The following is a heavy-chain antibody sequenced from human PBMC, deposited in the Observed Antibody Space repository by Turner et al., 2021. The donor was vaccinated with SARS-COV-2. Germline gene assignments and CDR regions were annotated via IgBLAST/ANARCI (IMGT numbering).Heavy chain of an antibody. V-gene: IGHV1-8*01. D-gene: IGHD3-9*01. CDR2: RHQNSGKN. Sequence: HVQLVQSGAEVKKPGASVTVSCKASGYTFTSYDINWVRQATGQGLEWMGWRHQNSGKNGYDQKFKGIVTTTRNHAISTADMEMSSLRFEDTAVYYCARAAQLTVWFDPWGQGTLVTVSS. CDR1: GYTFTSYD. J-gene: IGHJ5*02. CDR3: ARAAQLTVWFDP.